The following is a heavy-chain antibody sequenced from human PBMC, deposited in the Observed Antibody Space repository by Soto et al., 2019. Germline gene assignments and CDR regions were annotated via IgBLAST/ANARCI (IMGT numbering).Heavy chain of an antibody. CDR3: ARSGACSGGSFYCEGYYYYGMDV. J-gene: IGHJ6*01. CDR2: ISAYNGNT. CDR1: GYTFTSSG. V-gene: IGHV1-18*01. Sequence: ASVNVSCKGSGYTFTSSGISWVRQAPGQGLEWMGWISAYNGNTNYAQKLQGRVTMTTDTSTSTAYMELRSLRSDDTAVYYCARSGACSGGSFYCEGYYYYGMDVCGQGTTVIGS. D-gene: IGHD2-15*01.